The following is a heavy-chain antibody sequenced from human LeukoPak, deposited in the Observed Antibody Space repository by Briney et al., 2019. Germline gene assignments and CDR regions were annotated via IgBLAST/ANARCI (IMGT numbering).Heavy chain of an antibody. D-gene: IGHD3-10*01. CDR2: ISWNSGSI. J-gene: IGHJ3*02. CDR3: ARGGFGVDGAFDI. Sequence: PGRSLRLSCAASGFTFDDYAMYWVRQAPGKGLEWVSGISWNSGSIGYADSVKGRFTISRDNAKNSLYLQMNSLRAEDTALYYCARGGFGVDGAFDIWGQGTMVTVSS. CDR1: GFTFDDYA. V-gene: IGHV3-9*01.